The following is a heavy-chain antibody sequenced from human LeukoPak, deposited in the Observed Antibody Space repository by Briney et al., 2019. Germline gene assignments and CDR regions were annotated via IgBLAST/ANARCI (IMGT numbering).Heavy chain of an antibody. CDR3: AKAAGEGGMDV. Sequence: GGSLRLSCAASGFTFDDYAMHWVRQAPGKGLEWVSGISWNSGSIGYADSVKGRFTISRDNAKNSLYLQMSSLRAEDTAVYYCAKAAGEGGMDVWGQGTTVTVSS. V-gene: IGHV3-9*01. J-gene: IGHJ6*02. CDR1: GFTFDDYA. D-gene: IGHD7-27*01. CDR2: ISWNSGSI.